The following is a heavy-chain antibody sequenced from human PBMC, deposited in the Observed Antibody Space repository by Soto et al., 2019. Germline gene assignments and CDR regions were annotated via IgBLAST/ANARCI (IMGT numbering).Heavy chain of an antibody. V-gene: IGHV4-30-2*01. CDR2: MYHSGST. CDR3: AREGNLGRWLQPLDF. D-gene: IGHD5-12*01. CDR1: GGSISSGGYY. J-gene: IGHJ4*02. Sequence: SETLSLTCTVSGGSISSGGYYWSWIRQPPGKGLEWIGYMYHSGSTYYNPSLKSRVTMSVDTSKNHFSLRLISVTAADTAIYFCAREGNLGRWLQPLDFWAQGTLVTVSS.